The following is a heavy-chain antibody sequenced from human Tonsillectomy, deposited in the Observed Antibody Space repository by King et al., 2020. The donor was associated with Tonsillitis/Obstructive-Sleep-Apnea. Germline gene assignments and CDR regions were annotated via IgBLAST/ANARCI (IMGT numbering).Heavy chain of an antibody. CDR2: ISSNGGST. CDR3: VNNWNYVTHFDY. J-gene: IGHJ4*02. Sequence: VQLVESGGGLVQPGGSLRLSCSASGFTFSSYAMHWVRQAPGQGLEYVSAISSNGGSTSYADSVKGRFTISRHNSKNTLYLQMSSLRAEDTAVYYCVNNWNYVTHFDYWGQGTLVTVSS. D-gene: IGHD1-7*01. CDR1: GFTFSSYA. V-gene: IGHV3-64D*06.